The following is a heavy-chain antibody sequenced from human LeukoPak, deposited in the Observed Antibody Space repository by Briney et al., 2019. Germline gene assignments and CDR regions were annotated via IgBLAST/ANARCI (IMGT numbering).Heavy chain of an antibody. CDR1: GGSISSYY. J-gene: IGHJ3*01. Sequence: PSETLSLTCTVSGGSISSYYWSWIRQPPGKGLEWIGYIYYSGSTNYNPSLKSRVTISVDTSKNQFSLKLSSVTAADTAVYYCARDYLGYCTFWGQGTMVTVSS. V-gene: IGHV4-59*01. D-gene: IGHD2-8*01. CDR2: IYYSGST. CDR3: ARDYLGYCTF.